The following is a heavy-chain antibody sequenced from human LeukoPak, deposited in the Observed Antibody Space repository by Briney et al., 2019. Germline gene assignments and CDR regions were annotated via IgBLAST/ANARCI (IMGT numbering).Heavy chain of an antibody. Sequence: SETLSLTCTVSGGSISSGSYYWSWIRQPAGKGLEWIGRIYASGSTNYNSSLKSRVTISVDTSKNQFSLKLSSVTAADTAVYYCARERRRDGYNSKAFDIWGQGTMVTVSS. V-gene: IGHV4-61*02. J-gene: IGHJ3*02. CDR1: GGSISSGSYY. CDR2: IYASGST. CDR3: ARERRRDGYNSKAFDI. D-gene: IGHD5-24*01.